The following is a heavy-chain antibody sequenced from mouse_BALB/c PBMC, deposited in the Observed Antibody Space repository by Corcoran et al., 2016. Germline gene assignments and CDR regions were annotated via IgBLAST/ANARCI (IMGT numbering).Heavy chain of an antibody. CDR1: GYSFTGYT. D-gene: IGHD2-14*01. CDR3: ARGDYRYEGYAMDY. V-gene: IGHV1-18*01. CDR2: INPYNGGT. J-gene: IGHJ4*01. Sequence: EVQLQQSGPELVKPGASMKISCKASGYSFTGYTMNWVKQSHGKNLEWIGLINPYNGGTSYNQKLKGKATLTVDKSSSTAYMELLSLTSEDSAVYYCARGDYRYEGYAMDYWGQGTSVTVSS.